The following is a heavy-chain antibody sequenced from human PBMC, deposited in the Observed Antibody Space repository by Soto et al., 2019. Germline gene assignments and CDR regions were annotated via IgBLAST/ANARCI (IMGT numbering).Heavy chain of an antibody. CDR3: AREEGTVTYDY. CDR2: IIAVLGIT. CDR1: GGTSSTYT. V-gene: IGHV1-69*08. J-gene: IGHJ4*02. D-gene: IGHD4-17*01. Sequence: QVHLVQSGAEVRKPGSSVKVSCKASGGTSSTYTISWVRQAPGQGLEWMGRIIAVLGITNYAQSFQGRVTITADKSTSTDYMELSSLRSEDTAVYYCAREEGTVTYDYWGQGTLVTVSS.